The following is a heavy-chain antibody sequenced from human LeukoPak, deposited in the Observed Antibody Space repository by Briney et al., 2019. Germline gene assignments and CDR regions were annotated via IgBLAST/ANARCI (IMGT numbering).Heavy chain of an antibody. CDR1: GYTFTGYY. J-gene: IGHJ4*02. CDR2: INPNSGGT. CDR3: ASTGYSSGWTFDY. Sequence: ASVKVSCKASGYTFTGYYMHWVRQAPGQGLEWMGWINPNSGGTNYAQKFQGRVTMTRDTSISTAYMELGRLRSDDTAVYYCASTGYSSGWTFDYWGQGTLVTVSS. V-gene: IGHV1-2*02. D-gene: IGHD6-19*01.